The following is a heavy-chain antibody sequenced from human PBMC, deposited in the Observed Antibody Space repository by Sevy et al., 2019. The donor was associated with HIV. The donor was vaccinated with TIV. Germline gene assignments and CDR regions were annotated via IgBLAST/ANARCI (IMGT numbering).Heavy chain of an antibody. D-gene: IGHD6-19*01. CDR2: ISGSGGST. V-gene: IGHV3-23*01. J-gene: IGHJ3*02. CDR1: GFTFSSYA. CDR3: AKGTVGTSGWYRGDAFDI. Sequence: GGSLRLSCAASGFTFSSYAMSWVRQAPGKGLQWVSAISGSGGSTYYADSVKGRFTISRDNSKNTLYLQMNSLRAEDTAVYYCAKGTVGTSGWYRGDAFDIWGQRTMVTVSS.